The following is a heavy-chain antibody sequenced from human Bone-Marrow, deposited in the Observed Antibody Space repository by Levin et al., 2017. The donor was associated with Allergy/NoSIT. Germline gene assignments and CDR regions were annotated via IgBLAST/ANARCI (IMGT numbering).Heavy chain of an antibody. J-gene: IGHJ4*02. Sequence: GESLKISCAASGFTFHTYGMHWVRQAPGKGLEWVATLSYDGSERSYVDSVKGRFPLSRDNSKNTVYLQMSSLRTEDTAVYYCAQLRIHYFDYWGPGTLVAVSS. CDR2: LSYDGSER. V-gene: IGHV3-30*18. CDR1: GFTFHTYG. CDR3: AQLRIHYFDY.